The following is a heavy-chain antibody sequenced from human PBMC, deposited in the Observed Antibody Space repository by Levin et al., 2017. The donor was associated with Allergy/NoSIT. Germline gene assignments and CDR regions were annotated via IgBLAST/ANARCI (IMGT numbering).Heavy chain of an antibody. J-gene: IGHJ4*02. CDR2: ISGSGGST. D-gene: IGHD3-9*01. CDR3: AKDSLGYDILTGYYLGLGLVES. V-gene: IGHV3-23*01. Sequence: GGSLRLSCAASGFTFSSYAMSWVRQAPGKGLEWVSAISGSGGSTYYADSVKGRFTISRDNSKNTLYLQMNSLRAEDTAVYYCAKDSLGYDILTGYYLGLGLVESWGQGTLVTVSS. CDR1: GFTFSSYA.